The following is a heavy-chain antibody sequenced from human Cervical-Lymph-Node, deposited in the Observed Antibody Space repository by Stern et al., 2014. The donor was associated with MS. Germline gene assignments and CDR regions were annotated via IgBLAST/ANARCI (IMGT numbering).Heavy chain of an antibody. CDR3: ARESITMIVVVSAYGMDV. CDR1: GGTFSSYA. Sequence: QVQLVESGGEVEQPGASVKVSCKASGGTFSSYAISWVRQAPGQGLEWMGGIIPIFGTANDAQKLQGRVTISADESTSTAYMELSSLRSEDTAVYYCARESITMIVVVSAYGMDVWGQGTTVTVSS. D-gene: IGHD3-22*01. J-gene: IGHJ6*02. CDR2: IIPIFGTA. V-gene: IGHV1-69*01.